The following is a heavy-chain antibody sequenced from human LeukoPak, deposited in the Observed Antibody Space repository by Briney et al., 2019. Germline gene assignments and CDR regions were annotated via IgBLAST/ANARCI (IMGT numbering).Heavy chain of an antibody. CDR3: ARGPHHDYGDYVGY. D-gene: IGHD4-17*01. J-gene: IGHJ4*02. CDR2: INPNSGGT. Sequence: GASVKVSCKASGYAFTGYYMHWVRQAPGQGLEWMGWINPNSGGTNYAQKFQGRVTMTRDTSISTAYMELSRLRSDDTAVYYCARGPHHDYGDYVGYWGQGTLVTVSS. CDR1: GYAFTGYY. V-gene: IGHV1-2*02.